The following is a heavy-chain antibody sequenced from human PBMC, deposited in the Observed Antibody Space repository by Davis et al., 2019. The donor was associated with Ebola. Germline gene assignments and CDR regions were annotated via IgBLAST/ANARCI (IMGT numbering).Heavy chain of an antibody. J-gene: IGHJ4*02. D-gene: IGHD4-11*01. CDR1: GFTFSDYY. CDR3: ARDQPYSNYLFDY. CDR2: ISSSGSTI. V-gene: IGHV3-11*01. Sequence: GESLKISCAASGFTFSDYYMSWIRQAPGKGLEWVSYISSSGSTIYYADSVKGRFTISRDNAKNSLYLQMNSLRAEDTAVYYCARDQPYSNYLFDYWGQGTLVTVSS.